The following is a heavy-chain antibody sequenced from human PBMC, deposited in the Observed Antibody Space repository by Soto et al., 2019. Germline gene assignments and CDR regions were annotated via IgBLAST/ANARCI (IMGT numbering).Heavy chain of an antibody. D-gene: IGHD3-10*01. CDR3: ARGRESALYYFDY. CDR2: ITTGGDT. CDR1: GFTFTDYD. V-gene: IGHV3-13*01. Sequence: EVQLVESGGGLVQPGGSLRLSCAASGFTFTDYDMHWVRQATGKGLEWVSVITTGGDTYFPGSVRGRFTVSRENAKNSLYLQMNSLRAEDTAVYYCARGRESALYYFDYWGQGTLVTVSS. J-gene: IGHJ4*02.